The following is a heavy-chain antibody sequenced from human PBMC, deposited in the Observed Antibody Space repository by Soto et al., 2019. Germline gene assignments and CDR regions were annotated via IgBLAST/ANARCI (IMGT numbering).Heavy chain of an antibody. J-gene: IGHJ5*02. D-gene: IGHD2-15*01. Sequence: SETLSLPCTVSGDTLRGGDHSWAWIRQFHGKGLEWLWYIYYAGTTDYSPSLKSRLTISVARSKSQFSLMLTPLTAAYTSDYYCAKDPMPQPALVVTPGWFGPWGQ. CDR1: GDTLRGGDHS. V-gene: IGHV4-31*03. CDR3: AKDPMPQPALVVTPGWFGP. CDR2: IYYAGTT.